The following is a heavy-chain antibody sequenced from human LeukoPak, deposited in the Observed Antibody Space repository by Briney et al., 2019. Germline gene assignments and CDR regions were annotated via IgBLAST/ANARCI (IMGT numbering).Heavy chain of an antibody. CDR1: GGSISSGSYY. Sequence: PSETLSLTCTVSGGSISSGSYYWSWIRQPAGKGLEWIGRIYTSGSTNYNPSLKSRVTISVDTSKNQFSLKLSSVTAADTAVYYCARGTVTTFSLDYWGQGTLVTVSS. D-gene: IGHD4-17*01. V-gene: IGHV4-61*02. J-gene: IGHJ4*02. CDR2: IYTSGST. CDR3: ARGTVTTFSLDY.